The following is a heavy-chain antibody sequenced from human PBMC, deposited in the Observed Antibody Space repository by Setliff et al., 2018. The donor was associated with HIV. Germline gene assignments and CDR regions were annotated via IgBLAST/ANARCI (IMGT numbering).Heavy chain of an antibody. Sequence: GGSLRLSCAASGFTFSRYAMTWVRQAPGKGLEWVAYISAGSSLIYYVESVKGRFTISRDNANNLVYLQMNSLRVEDTAVYFCARWGSGSYERVFDYWGQGMLVTVSS. J-gene: IGHJ4*02. V-gene: IGHV3-48*04. CDR2: ISAGSSLI. CDR1: GFTFSRYA. D-gene: IGHD1-26*01. CDR3: ARWGSGSYERVFDY.